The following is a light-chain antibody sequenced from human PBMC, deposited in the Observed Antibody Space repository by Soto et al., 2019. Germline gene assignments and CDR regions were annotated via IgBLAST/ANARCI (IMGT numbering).Light chain of an antibody. CDR3: LQHNSYPFT. V-gene: IGKV1-17*01. CDR1: QDIRNA. Sequence: DIQMTQSPYSLSASVGDRVTITCRASQDIRNALGWYQQKPGKAPKRLIYGASSLQSGVPSRFSGSRSGTEFTLTISSLQPEDFATYYCLQHNSYPFTFGPGTKVDIK. CDR2: GAS. J-gene: IGKJ3*01.